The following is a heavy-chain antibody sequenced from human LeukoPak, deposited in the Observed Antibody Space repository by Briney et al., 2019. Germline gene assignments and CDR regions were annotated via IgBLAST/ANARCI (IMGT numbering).Heavy chain of an antibody. D-gene: IGHD6-19*01. Sequence: PVGSLRLSCAASGFTFSIYSMDSVRQAPGKGLERVSYISISSSTIYSADSVKGRFTTPRDNSKNTLYLQMNSLRAEETAVYYCAKVSSRDPNRTGYYGMDVWGQGTTVTVSS. V-gene: IGHV3-48*01. CDR1: GFTFSIYS. CDR3: AKVSSRDPNRTGYYGMDV. CDR2: ISISSSTI. J-gene: IGHJ6*02.